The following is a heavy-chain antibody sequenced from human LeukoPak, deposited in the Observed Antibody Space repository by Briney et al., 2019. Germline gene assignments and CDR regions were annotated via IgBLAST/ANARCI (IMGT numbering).Heavy chain of an antibody. CDR3: ARHSSSWYSYYYYYMDV. V-gene: IGHV3-7*01. J-gene: IGHJ6*03. Sequence: GSLRLSCAASGFTFSSYWMSWVRQAPGKGLEWVANIKQDGSEKYYVDSVKGRFTISRDNAKNSLYLQMNSLRAEDTAVYYCARHSSSWYSYYYYYMDVWGKGTTVTVSS. CDR2: IKQDGSEK. CDR1: GFTFSSYW. D-gene: IGHD6-13*01.